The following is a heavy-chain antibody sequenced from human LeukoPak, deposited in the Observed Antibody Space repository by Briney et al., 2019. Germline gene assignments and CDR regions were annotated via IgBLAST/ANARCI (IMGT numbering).Heavy chain of an antibody. V-gene: IGHV4-4*07. D-gene: IGHD3-9*01. CDR2: VYTSGIT. Sequence: TSETLSLTCTVSGGFINSYYWSWIRQPAGKGLEWIGRVYTSGITNYNPSLKSRITMSVDTSKNQFSLKPTSVTAADTAVYYCARHNGFDRGYYYYMDVWGKGTTVTVSS. CDR1: GGFINSYY. J-gene: IGHJ6*03. CDR3: ARHNGFDRGYYYYMDV.